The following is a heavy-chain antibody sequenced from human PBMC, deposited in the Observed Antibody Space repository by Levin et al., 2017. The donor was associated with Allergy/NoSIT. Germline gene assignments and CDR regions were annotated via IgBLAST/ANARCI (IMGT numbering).Heavy chain of an antibody. CDR2: INQDGSDK. D-gene: IGHD2/OR15-2a*01. Sequence: GESLKISCAVSGFTFSDYSMRWVRQAPGKGLEWVASINQDGSDKYYVDSVKGRFTISRDNAKNSLYLQMNSLRAEDTAVYYCPRLNINRAMDVWGQGTTVTVSS. CDR3: PRLNINRAMDV. J-gene: IGHJ6*02. V-gene: IGHV3-7*01. CDR1: GFTFSDYS.